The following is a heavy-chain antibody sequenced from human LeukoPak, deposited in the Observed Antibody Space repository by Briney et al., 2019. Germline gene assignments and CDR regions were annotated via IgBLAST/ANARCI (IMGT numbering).Heavy chain of an antibody. J-gene: IGHJ4*02. CDR2: ISYDGSNK. CDR3: AKSDSSGYYGGTFDY. V-gene: IGHV3-30*18. CDR1: GFTFRSYW. D-gene: IGHD3-22*01. Sequence: GGSLRLSCAASGFTFRSYWMHWVRQAPGKGLEWVTVISYDGSNKYYADSVKGRFTISRDNSKNTLYLQMNSLRAEDTAVYYCAKSDSSGYYGGTFDYWGQGTLVTVSS.